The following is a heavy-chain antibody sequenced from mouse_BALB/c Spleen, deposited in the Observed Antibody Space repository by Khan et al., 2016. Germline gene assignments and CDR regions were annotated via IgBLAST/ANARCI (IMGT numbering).Heavy chain of an antibody. J-gene: IGHJ4*01. D-gene: IGHD1-1*01. Sequence: QVQLQQPGAELAKPGASVKMSCKASAYTFTSYWMHWVKQRPGQGLEWIGYINPSTGYPEYNQSFTDKATLTADKSSSTAYMQRSSLTSEDSAVYYCATSYYYGSSYYAMDYWGQGTSVTVSS. CDR1: AYTFTSYW. CDR2: INPSTGYP. V-gene: IGHV1-7*01. CDR3: ATSYYYGSSYYAMDY.